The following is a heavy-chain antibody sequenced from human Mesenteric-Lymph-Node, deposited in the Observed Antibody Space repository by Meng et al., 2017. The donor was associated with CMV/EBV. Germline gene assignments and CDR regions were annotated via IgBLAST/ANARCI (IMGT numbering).Heavy chain of an antibody. CDR2: TYYRSKWYN. V-gene: IGHV6-1*01. CDR1: SNGAA. D-gene: IGHD3-9*01. CDR3: ARVGGFGLQYFEWTNWFDP. Sequence: SNGAAWNWIRQSPSRGLEWLGRTYYRSKWYNDYALSVRGRITINPDTSKNQFSLQLNSVTPEDTAVYYCARVGGFGLQYFEWTNWFDPWGQGTLVTSPQ. J-gene: IGHJ5*02.